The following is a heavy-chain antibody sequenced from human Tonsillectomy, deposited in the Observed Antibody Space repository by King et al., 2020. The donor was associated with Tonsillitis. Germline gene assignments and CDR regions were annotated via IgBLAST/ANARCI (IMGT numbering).Heavy chain of an antibody. CDR2: IRSSSSDT. Sequence: DVQLVESGGGLVQPGGSLRLSCAASGFTFSAYTMNWVRQAPGKGLEWTSNIRSSSSDTSYADSVKGRFTISRDNAKNSLYLHMNNLRAEDTAVYYCARDLNWGFDSWGQGTLVTVSS. D-gene: IGHD7-27*01. CDR1: GFTFSAYT. J-gene: IGHJ4*02. CDR3: ARDLNWGFDS. V-gene: IGHV3-48*01.